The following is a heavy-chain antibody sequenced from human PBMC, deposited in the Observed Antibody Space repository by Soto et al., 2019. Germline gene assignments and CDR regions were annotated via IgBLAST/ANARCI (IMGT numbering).Heavy chain of an antibody. J-gene: IGHJ4*02. D-gene: IGHD3-3*02. V-gene: IGHV1-46*01. CDR1: GYTFLDFY. Sequence: QVQLVQSGTEVKKPGASVKVSCKASGYTFLDFYIHWVRQAPGQGLEWMGFINPSGGDTTYAQQFQGRLTMTRDTSTSTVYMELISLRPEDTAIYYCARDKPFSAGYWGQGTLVT. CDR2: INPSGGDT. CDR3: ARDKPFSAGY.